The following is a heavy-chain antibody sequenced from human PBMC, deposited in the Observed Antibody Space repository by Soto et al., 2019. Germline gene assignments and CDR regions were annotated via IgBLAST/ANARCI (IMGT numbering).Heavy chain of an antibody. J-gene: IGHJ6*03. CDR1: GFTFSDYY. CDR2: ISSSGSTI. V-gene: IGHV3-11*01. D-gene: IGHD2-15*01. Sequence: GGSLRLSCAASGFTFSDYYMSWIRQAPGKGLEWVSYISSSGSTIYYADSVKGRFTISRDNAKNSLYLQMNSLRAEDTAVYYCASRGYCSGGSCYFHPSISYYYYYMDVWGKGTTVTVSS. CDR3: ASRGYCSGGSCYFHPSISYYYYYMDV.